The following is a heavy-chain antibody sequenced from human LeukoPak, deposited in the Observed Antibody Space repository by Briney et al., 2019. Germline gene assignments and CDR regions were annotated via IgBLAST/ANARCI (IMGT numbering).Heavy chain of an antibody. D-gene: IGHD3-16*02. CDR3: AISPDYDYVWGSYRENYFDY. J-gene: IGHJ4*02. V-gene: IGHV4-34*01. Sequence: PSETLSLTCAVSGGSFSVYYWTWIRQPPGKGLEWIGEINHSGTINYNPSLKSRVTISVDLSNSQFSLRLTSVTAADTAVYYCAISPDYDYVWGSYRENYFDYWGQGTLVTVSS. CDR2: INHSGTI. CDR1: GGSFSVYY.